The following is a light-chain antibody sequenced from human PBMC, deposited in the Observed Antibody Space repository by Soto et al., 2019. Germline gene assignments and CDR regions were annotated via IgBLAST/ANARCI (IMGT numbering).Light chain of an antibody. CDR2: DVS. J-gene: IGLJ2*01. CDR3: CSYAGSYTLV. Sequence: QSALTQPRSVSGSPGQSVTISCTGTSSDVGDYKYVSWYQQHPGKAPKLMIYDVSKRPSGVPDRFSGSKSDNTASLTISGLQAEDEADYYCCSYAGSYTLVFGGGTKVTVL. CDR1: SSDVGDYKY. V-gene: IGLV2-11*01.